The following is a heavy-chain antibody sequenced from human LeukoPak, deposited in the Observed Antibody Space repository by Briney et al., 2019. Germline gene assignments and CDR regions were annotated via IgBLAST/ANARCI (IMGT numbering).Heavy chain of an antibody. CDR3: TTLDFDY. CDR1: GFTFSGSD. J-gene: IGHJ4*02. V-gene: IGHV3-73*01. CDR2: IRIKTNSYAT. Sequence: GGSLKLSCAASGFTFSGSDMHWVRQASGKGLEWVGRIRIKTNSYATEYAASVKGRFTISRGDSKNTAYLQMNSLKTEDTAVYYCTTLDFDYWGQGTLVTVSS.